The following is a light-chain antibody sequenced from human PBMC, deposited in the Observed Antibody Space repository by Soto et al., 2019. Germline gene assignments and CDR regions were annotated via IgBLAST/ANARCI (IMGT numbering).Light chain of an antibody. V-gene: IGLV2-14*03. Sequence: QSVLTQAASVSGSPGQSITISCIGTSSDIGPYNYVSWYQQHPDKAPKLILYDVTNRPSGASDRFSGSKSGNVAFLTISGLQAEDEADYYCSSYSSSATPYVFGTGTKVTVL. CDR1: SSDIGPYNY. J-gene: IGLJ1*01. CDR2: DVT. CDR3: SSYSSSATPYV.